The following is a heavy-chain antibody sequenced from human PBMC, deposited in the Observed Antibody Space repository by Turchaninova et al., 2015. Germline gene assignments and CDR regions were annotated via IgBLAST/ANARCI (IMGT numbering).Heavy chain of an antibody. CDR1: GGSISSNRYY. Sequence: QVQLQESGPGMVKPSETRPLTCPVSGGSISSNRYYWGWIRRPPGKGLEWIGSIYYSGSTYYNPSLKSRVTISVDSSKNQFSLKLSSVTAADTAVYYCARHVSSGWLYYYHGMDVWGQGTTVTVSS. J-gene: IGHJ6*02. CDR3: ARHVSSGWLYYYHGMDV. D-gene: IGHD6-19*01. CDR2: IYYSGST. V-gene: IGHV4-39*01.